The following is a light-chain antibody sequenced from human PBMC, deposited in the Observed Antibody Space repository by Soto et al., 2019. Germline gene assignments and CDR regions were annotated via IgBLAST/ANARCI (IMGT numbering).Light chain of an antibody. V-gene: IGLV2-8*01. CDR3: SSYAGSNNLV. J-gene: IGLJ3*02. CDR2: EVN. Sequence: QSALTQPPSASGSPGQPVTISCTGTSSDVGGYDYVSWYQHHPGKAPKLMIYEVNKRPSGVPDRFSGSKSGNTASLTVSGLQAEDEADYYCSSYAGSNNLVFGGGTKLTVL. CDR1: SSDVGGYDY.